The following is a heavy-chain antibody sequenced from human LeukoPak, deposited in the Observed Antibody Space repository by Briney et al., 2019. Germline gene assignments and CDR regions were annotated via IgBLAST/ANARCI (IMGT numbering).Heavy chain of an antibody. Sequence: PGRSLRLSCAASGFTFSSYGMHWVRQAPGKGLEWVAVISYDGSNKYYADSVKGRFTISRDNSKNTLYLQMNSLRADDTAVYYCAKDIVVVPAARLGYYFDYWGQGTLVSVSS. CDR3: AKDIVVVPAARLGYYFDY. V-gene: IGHV3-30*18. J-gene: IGHJ4*02. CDR1: GFTFSSYG. CDR2: ISYDGSNK. D-gene: IGHD2-2*01.